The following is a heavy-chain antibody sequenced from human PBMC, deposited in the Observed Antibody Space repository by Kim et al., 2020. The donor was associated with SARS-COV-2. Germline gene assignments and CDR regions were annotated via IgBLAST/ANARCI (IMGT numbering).Heavy chain of an antibody. Sequence: GGSLRLSCAASGFTFSNYAMTWVRQAPAKGLEWVSALSGSGSNKYYAASVKGLIITSRNTSNNLLFLQMNSLTADETADYYCAKERIYYETSCLNAFDV. V-gene: IGHV3-23*01. J-gene: IGHJ3*01. CDR3: AKERIYYETSCLNAFDV. CDR1: GFTFSNYA. D-gene: IGHD3-16*01. CDR2: LSGSGSNK.